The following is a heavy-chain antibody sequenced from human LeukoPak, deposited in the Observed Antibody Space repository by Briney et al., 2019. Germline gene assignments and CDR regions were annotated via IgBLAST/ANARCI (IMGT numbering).Heavy chain of an antibody. Sequence: PGGSLRLSCAASGFTSTSYSMNWDRQAPGKGLEWVSFISTGSSITYYADSVKGRFTISRDNAENSLYLQMNSLRDEDTAVYYCARDSTGRGYFDYWGQGTLVTVSS. CDR2: ISTGSSIT. D-gene: IGHD3-10*01. CDR3: ARDSTGRGYFDY. CDR1: GFTSTSYS. V-gene: IGHV3-48*02. J-gene: IGHJ4*02.